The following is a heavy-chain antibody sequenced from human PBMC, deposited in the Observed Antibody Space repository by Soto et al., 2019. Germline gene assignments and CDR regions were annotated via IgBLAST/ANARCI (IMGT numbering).Heavy chain of an antibody. D-gene: IGHD6-19*01. Sequence: EVQLVESGGGLVQPGGSLRLSCAASGFTFSGSWMHWVRQTPGKGLVWVSHINTDGSFANYADSVQGRFTISRDNAKSTLYLQMSSLRADDTAVYFCEGGMGGWPFWGQGTLVTVSS. CDR2: INTDGSFA. V-gene: IGHV3-74*01. CDR3: EGGMGGWPF. CDR1: GFTFSGSW. J-gene: IGHJ4*02.